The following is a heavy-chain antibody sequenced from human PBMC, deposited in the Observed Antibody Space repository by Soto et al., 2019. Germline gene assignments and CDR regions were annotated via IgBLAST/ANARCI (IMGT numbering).Heavy chain of an antibody. V-gene: IGHV2-5*02. Sequence: QITLKESGPTLVKPTQTLTLTCTFSGFSPSTSGVGVAWIRQPPGKALEWLAVNYWDDDKRYSPSLRGRLTITKDTAKNQLVLTLTNVDPADTATYYCAHAVAGAYWYFDRWGRGTLVTVSS. D-gene: IGHD6-19*01. CDR1: GFSPSTSGVG. CDR2: NYWDDDK. CDR3: AHAVAGAYWYFDR. J-gene: IGHJ2*01.